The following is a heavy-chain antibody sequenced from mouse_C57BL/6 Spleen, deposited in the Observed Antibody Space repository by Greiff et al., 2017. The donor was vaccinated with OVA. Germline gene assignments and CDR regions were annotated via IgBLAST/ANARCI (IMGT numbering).Heavy chain of an antibody. J-gene: IGHJ4*01. CDR1: GFNIKNTY. Sequence: EVKLVESVAELVRPGASVKLSCTASGFNIKNTYMHWVKQRPEQGLEWIGRIDPANGNTKYAPKFQGKATITADTSSNTAYLQLSSLTSEDTAIYYCARDDYDRYYAMDYWGQGTSVTVSS. CDR3: ARDDYDRYYAMDY. CDR2: IDPANGNT. V-gene: IGHV14-3*01. D-gene: IGHD2-4*01.